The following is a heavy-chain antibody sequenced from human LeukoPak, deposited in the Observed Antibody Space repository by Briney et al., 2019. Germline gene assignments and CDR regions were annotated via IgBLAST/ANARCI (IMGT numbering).Heavy chain of an antibody. Sequence: ASVKVSCKASGYTFINYGISWVRQAPGQGLEWMGWISPYNGNTYYAQNLQGRVTMTTDTSTSTAYMELRSLRSDGTAVYYCARDGEDTVTIHDYWGQGTLVTVSS. CDR1: GYTFINYG. J-gene: IGHJ4*02. D-gene: IGHD3-10*01. CDR2: ISPYNGNT. CDR3: ARDGEDTVTIHDY. V-gene: IGHV1-18*01.